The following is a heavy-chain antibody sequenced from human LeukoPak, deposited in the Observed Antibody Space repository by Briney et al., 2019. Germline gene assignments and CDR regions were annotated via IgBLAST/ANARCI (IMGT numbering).Heavy chain of an antibody. CDR1: GXSISSYY. V-gene: IGHV4-59*01. J-gene: IGHJ1*01. CDR2: VYYSGST. D-gene: IGHD2-21*02. CDR3: ARYYCAGVCYYFQH. Sequence: SETLSLTCTVSGXSISSYYWSWIRQPPGKGLEWIGYVYYSGSTNYNPSLKSRVTISVDTSKNQFSLKLSSVTAADTAVYYCARYYCAGVCYYFQHWGQGTLVTVSS.